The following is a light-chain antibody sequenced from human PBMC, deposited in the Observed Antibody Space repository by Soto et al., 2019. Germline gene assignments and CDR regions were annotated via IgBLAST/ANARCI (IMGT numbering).Light chain of an antibody. CDR3: QQYGSSPRT. V-gene: IGKV3-20*01. J-gene: IGKJ2*01. CDR1: QSVSSNY. CDR2: GAS. Sequence: EIVLAQSPGTLSLSPGERATLSCRASQSVSSNYLACYQQRPGQAPRLLIYGASSRATGIPDRFSGGGSGTDFTLTISRLEPEDFAVYYCQQYGSSPRTFGQGTKLEIK.